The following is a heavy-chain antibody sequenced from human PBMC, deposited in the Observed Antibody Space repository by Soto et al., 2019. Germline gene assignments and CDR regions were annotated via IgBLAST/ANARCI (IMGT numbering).Heavy chain of an antibody. CDR2: IISSGNSI. Sequence: QVQLVESGGGLVKTSGSLRIACAASGFTFSDYYMSWVRQDPGKGLEWVSYIISSGNSIYYADSVKGRCTIPRDNAKNSVYLQMNSLRAEDTGLYFCAKMSSENYYDPVFSWGQGTLVTVSS. J-gene: IGHJ4*02. V-gene: IGHV3-11*01. CDR1: GFTFSDYY. D-gene: IGHD3-22*01. CDR3: AKMSSENYYDPVFS.